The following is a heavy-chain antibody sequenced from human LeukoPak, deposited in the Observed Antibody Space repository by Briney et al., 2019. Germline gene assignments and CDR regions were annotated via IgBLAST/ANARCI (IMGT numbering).Heavy chain of an antibody. D-gene: IGHD4-11*01. J-gene: IGHJ5*02. CDR3: ARVLPYDYINRFDR. V-gene: IGHV3-23*01. CDR2: ISSRSDYT. Sequence: GGSLRLSCAASGFTFNIYAMSWVRQVPGKGLEWVSSISSRSDYTYYEDSVKGRFTISRDNAKNSLYLQMNSLRAEDTAVYYCARVLPYDYINRFDRWGQGTLVTVSS. CDR1: GFTFNIYA.